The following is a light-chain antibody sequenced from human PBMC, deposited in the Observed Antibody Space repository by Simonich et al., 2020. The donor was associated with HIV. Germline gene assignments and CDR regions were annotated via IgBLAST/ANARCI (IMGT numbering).Light chain of an antibody. J-gene: IGKJ2*01. CDR3: QQYYSTPPYT. CDR2: CAS. CDR1: QSVLYSSNNKNY. Sequence: DIVMTQSPDSLAVSLGERATINCKSSQSVLYSSNNKNYLVWYQQKPGQPPKLLIYCASTRESGVPYRFSGSGSGTDFTLTISSLQAEDVAVYYCQQYYSTPPYTFGQGTKLEIK. V-gene: IGKV4-1*01.